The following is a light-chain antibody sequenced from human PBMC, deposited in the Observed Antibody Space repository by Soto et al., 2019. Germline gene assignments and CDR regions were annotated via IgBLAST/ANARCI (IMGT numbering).Light chain of an antibody. CDR3: MQALQTRWT. J-gene: IGKJ1*01. CDR1: QSLLHSNGYNY. V-gene: IGKV2-28*01. CDR2: LGS. Sequence: DLVMTQSPLSLPVTPGEPASISCRSSQSLLHSNGYNYLDWYLQKPGQSPQLLIYLGSNRASGVPDRFSGSGSGTDFTLKISRAAAEDVGVYYCMQALQTRWTFGQGTKVEIK.